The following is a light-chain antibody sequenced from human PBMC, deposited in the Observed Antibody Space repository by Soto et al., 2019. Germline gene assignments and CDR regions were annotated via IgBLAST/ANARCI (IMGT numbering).Light chain of an antibody. CDR3: AAWDDDLHVWL. CDR2: SSN. V-gene: IGLV1-44*01. J-gene: IGLJ3*02. CDR1: DSNIGSTA. Sequence: QSVRTQPPSVSATPGQGVILSCSGGDSNIGSTAVNWYQQLPGTAPRLLIYSSNQRPSGVPDRISGSKSGTSASLAISGLQSEDEADYYCAAWDDDLHVWLFGGGTKLTVL.